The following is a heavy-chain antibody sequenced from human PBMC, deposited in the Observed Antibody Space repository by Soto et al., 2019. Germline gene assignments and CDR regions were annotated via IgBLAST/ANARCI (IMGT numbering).Heavy chain of an antibody. D-gene: IGHD2-15*01. CDR1: GFTFSSYA. CDR2: ISGSGYST. Sequence: GGSLRLSCAASGFTFSSYAQSWVRQAPGKGLEWVSAISGSGYSTYSADSVKGRFTIPRDNSKNTLYLQMNSLRAEDTAVYYCARVAATDAFDAIDIWGQGTMVTVSS. CDR3: ARVAATDAFDAIDI. V-gene: IGHV3-23*01. J-gene: IGHJ3*02.